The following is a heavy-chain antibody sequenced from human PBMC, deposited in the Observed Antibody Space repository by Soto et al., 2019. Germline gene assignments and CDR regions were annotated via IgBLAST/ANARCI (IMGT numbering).Heavy chain of an antibody. CDR2: IIPIFGTA. V-gene: IGHV1-69*13. Sequence: SVKVSCKASGGTFSSYAISWVRQAPGQGLEWMGGIIPIFGTANYAQKFQGRVTITADESTSTAYMELSSLRSEDTAVYYCAREGIVVVPAATYYYYGMDVWGQGTTVTV. CDR1: GGTFSSYA. J-gene: IGHJ6*02. CDR3: AREGIVVVPAATYYYYGMDV. D-gene: IGHD2-2*01.